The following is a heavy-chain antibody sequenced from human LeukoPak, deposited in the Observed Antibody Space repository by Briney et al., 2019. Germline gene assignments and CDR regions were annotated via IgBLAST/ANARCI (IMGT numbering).Heavy chain of an antibody. V-gene: IGHV3-23*01. CDR2: ISGSGDST. CDR1: GFTFSSYA. D-gene: IGHD6-25*01. J-gene: IGHJ2*01. Sequence: GGSLRLSCAASGFTFSSYAMNWVRQAPGKGLECISTISGSGDSTHYADSVKGRFTISRDNSKNTLYLQMNSLRAEDTAVYYCARNVSGQYFDIWGRGTLVTVSS. CDR3: ARNVSGQYFDI.